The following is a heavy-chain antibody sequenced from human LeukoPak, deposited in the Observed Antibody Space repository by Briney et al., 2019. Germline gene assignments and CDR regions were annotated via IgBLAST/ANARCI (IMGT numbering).Heavy chain of an antibody. J-gene: IGHJ4*02. CDR1: GFTFSSYG. V-gene: IGHV3-33*01. D-gene: IGHD3-22*01. CDR2: IWYDGINK. CDR3: ARYKLRPYYYDSRGIFDY. Sequence: GGSLRLSCAASGFTFSSYGMHWVRQPPGKGLEWVAVIWYDGINKYYADSVKGRFTISRDNSKNTLYLQMNSLRAEDTAVYYCARYKLRPYYYDSRGIFDYWGEGTLVTVSS.